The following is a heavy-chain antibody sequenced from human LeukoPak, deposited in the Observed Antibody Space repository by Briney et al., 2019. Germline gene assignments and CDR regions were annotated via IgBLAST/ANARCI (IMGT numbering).Heavy chain of an antibody. CDR2: ISYDGSNK. Sequence: PGGSLRLSCAASGFTFSSYAMHWVRQAPGKGLEWVAVISYDGSNKYCADSVKGRFTISRDNSKNTLYLQMNSLRAEDTAVYYCAREVEYYYDSSGYYYNAFDIWGQGTMVTVSS. J-gene: IGHJ3*02. CDR1: GFTFSSYA. V-gene: IGHV3-30-3*01. D-gene: IGHD3-22*01. CDR3: AREVEYYYDSSGYYYNAFDI.